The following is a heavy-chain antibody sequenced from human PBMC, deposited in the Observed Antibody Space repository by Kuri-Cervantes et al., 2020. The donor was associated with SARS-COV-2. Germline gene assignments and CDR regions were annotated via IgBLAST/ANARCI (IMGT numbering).Heavy chain of an antibody. J-gene: IGHJ6*02. V-gene: IGHV4-61*02. Sequence: SETLSLTCTVSGDPISSGNYYGSWIRQTAGKGLEWMGRINASGRTNYNPSLNSRVTISVDTSKNQFSLKLSAVTAADAAVYYCARGGRVYAPYYYYYGMDVWGQGTTVTVSS. CDR3: ARGGRVYAPYYYYYGMDV. D-gene: IGHD2-8*01. CDR2: INASGRT. CDR1: GDPISSGNYY.